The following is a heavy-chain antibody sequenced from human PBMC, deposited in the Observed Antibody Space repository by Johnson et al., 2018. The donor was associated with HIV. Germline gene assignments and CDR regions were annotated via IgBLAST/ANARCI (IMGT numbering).Heavy chain of an antibody. CDR2: ISNNGGET. V-gene: IGHV3-64*01. J-gene: IGHJ4*03. CDR3: AIPYYYDSGVYH. Sequence: VKLVESGGGLVQPGGSLRLSCAASGFIFSTYAMHWVRQAPGKGLEYVSAISNNGGETYYANSVEGRFTISRDNSKNTLYLQMGSLGAEDTAVYYCAIPYYYDSGVYHWGQGTVVTVSS. D-gene: IGHD3-22*01. CDR1: GFIFSTYA.